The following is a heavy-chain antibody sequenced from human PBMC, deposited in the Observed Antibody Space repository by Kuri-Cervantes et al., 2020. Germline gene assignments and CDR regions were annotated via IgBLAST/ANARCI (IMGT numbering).Heavy chain of an antibody. J-gene: IGHJ4*02. CDR3: ARVWRYSSGWYGGFDY. Sequence: SQTLSLTRTVSGGSISSYYWSWIRQPPGKGLEWIGYIYYSGSTNYNPSLKSRVTISVDTSKNQFSLKLSSVTAADTAVYYCARVWRYSSGWYGGFDYWGQGTLVTVSS. CDR2: IYYSGST. D-gene: IGHD6-19*01. V-gene: IGHV4-59*01. CDR1: GGSISSYY.